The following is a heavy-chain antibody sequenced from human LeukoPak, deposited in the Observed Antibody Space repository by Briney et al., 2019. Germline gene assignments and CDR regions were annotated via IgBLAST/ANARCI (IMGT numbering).Heavy chain of an antibody. Sequence: SETLSLTCTVSGGSISSYYWSWIRQPPGKGLEWIGYIYYSGSTNYNPSLKSRVTISVDTSKNQFSLKLSSVTAADTAVYYCASGKICYDSSGYYYSFYFDYWGQGTLVTVSS. CDR3: ASGKICYDSSGYYYSFYFDY. CDR2: IYYSGST. D-gene: IGHD3-22*01. V-gene: IGHV4-59*08. CDR1: GGSISSYY. J-gene: IGHJ4*02.